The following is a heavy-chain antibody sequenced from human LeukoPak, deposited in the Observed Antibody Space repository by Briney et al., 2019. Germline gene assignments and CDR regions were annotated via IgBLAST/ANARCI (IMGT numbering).Heavy chain of an antibody. Sequence: GGSLRLSCAASGFTFSSYGMSWVRQAPGKGLEWVSAISGSGGSTYYADSVKGRFTISRDNSKNTLYLQMNSLRAEDTAVYYCAKGTYYDFWSGYLGRGYFDYWGQGTLVTVSS. CDR2: ISGSGGST. CDR3: AKGTYYDFWSGYLGRGYFDY. J-gene: IGHJ4*02. V-gene: IGHV3-23*01. D-gene: IGHD3-3*01. CDR1: GFTFSSYG.